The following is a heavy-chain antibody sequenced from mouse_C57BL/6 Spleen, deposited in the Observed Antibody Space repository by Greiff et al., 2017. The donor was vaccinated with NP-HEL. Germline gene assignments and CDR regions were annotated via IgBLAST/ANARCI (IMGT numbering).Heavy chain of an antibody. CDR1: GYSITSGYY. J-gene: IGHJ4*01. CDR3: AREGDRYAMDY. V-gene: IGHV3-6*01. CDR2: ISYDGSN. D-gene: IGHD3-3*01. Sequence: VQLQESGPGLVKPSQSLSLTCSVTGYSITSGYYWNWIRQFPGNKLEWMGYISYDGSNNYNPSLKNRISITRDTSKNQFFLKLNSVTTEDTATYYCAREGDRYAMDYWGQGTSVTVSS.